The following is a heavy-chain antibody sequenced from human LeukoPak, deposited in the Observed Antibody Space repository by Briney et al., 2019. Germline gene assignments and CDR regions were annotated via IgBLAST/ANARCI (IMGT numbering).Heavy chain of an antibody. Sequence: GGSLRLSCAASGFTINSYGMQWVRQSPDKGLEWVAIIWHDGSRKYYIDSVKRRFTVPRDNSKNKIYLEMDNLRVEDTAVYYCARDSRLGGESVVPGRDGMDVWGGGTTVIVSS. J-gene: IGHJ6*04. CDR1: GFTINSYG. V-gene: IGHV3-33*01. CDR3: ARDSRLGGESVVPGRDGMDV. CDR2: IWHDGSRK. D-gene: IGHD2-2*01.